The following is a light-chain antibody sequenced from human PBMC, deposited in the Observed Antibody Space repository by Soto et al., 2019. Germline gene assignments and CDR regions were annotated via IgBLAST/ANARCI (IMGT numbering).Light chain of an antibody. CDR1: SSDVGGYNY. J-gene: IGLJ1*01. Sequence: QSALTQPPSASGSPGQSVTISCTGTSSDVGGYNYVSWYQQHPGKAPKLMIYEVSKRRSGVPDRFSGSKSGNTASLTVSGLQAEDEADYYCSSYAGSNSPFGTGTKVTVL. CDR2: EVS. V-gene: IGLV2-8*01. CDR3: SSYAGSNSP.